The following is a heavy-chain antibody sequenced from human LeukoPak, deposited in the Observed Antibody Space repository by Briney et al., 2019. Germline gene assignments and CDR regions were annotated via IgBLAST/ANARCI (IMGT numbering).Heavy chain of an antibody. J-gene: IGHJ6*03. Sequence: SVKVSCKASGGTFNSYAISWVRQAPGQGLEWMGGIIPIFGTTNYARKFQGRVTITADESTSTAYMELSSLRSDDTAVYYCARTYYYDSSGYYYYYYMDVWGKGTTVTISS. D-gene: IGHD3-22*01. CDR3: ARTYYYDSSGYYYYYYMDV. CDR1: GGTFNSYA. V-gene: IGHV1-69*01. CDR2: IIPIFGTT.